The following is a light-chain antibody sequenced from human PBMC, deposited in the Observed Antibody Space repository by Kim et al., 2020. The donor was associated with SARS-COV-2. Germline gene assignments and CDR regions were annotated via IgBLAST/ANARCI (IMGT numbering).Light chain of an antibody. CDR2: DVS. J-gene: IGLJ2*01. CDR3: SSYTSSSSVV. V-gene: IGLV2-14*03. CDR1: SSDVGGYNY. Sequence: GQSITISCTGTSSDVGGYNYVSWYQQHPGKAPELMIFDVSNRPSGVSNRFSGSKSGNTASLTISGLQAEDEADYYCSSYTSSSSVVFGGGTKLTVL.